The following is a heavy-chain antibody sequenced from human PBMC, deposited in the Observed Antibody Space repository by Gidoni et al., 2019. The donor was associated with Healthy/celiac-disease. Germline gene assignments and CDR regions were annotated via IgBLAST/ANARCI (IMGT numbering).Heavy chain of an antibody. CDR3: ARGPGYCSGGSCLNYYYYGMDV. CDR2: IYYRGST. V-gene: IGHV4-31*03. D-gene: IGHD2-15*01. Sequence: QVQLQESGPGLVKPSQTLSLTCTVSGGAISSGGYYWSWIRQHPGKGLEWIGYIYYRGSTYYNPSLKSRVTLSVDTSKNQFSLKLSSVTAADTAVYYCARGPGYCSGGSCLNYYYYGMDVWGQGTTVTVSS. CDR1: GGAISSGGYY. J-gene: IGHJ6*02.